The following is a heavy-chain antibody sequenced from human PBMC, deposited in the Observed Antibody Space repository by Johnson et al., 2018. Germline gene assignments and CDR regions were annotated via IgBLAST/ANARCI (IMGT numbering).Heavy chain of an antibody. J-gene: IGHJ6*02. Sequence: QVQLVQSGAEVKKXGASVKVSCKASGYTFTSHDINWVRQATGQGLEWMGWMNLNSGKTGYTQKFQGRVTMTRNTSISTADRALSGLGCDDTAVYYCARDPGGDSGNYGLDVWGQGTTVTVFS. D-gene: IGHD2-21*02. CDR2: MNLNSGKT. CDR1: GYTFTSHD. CDR3: ARDPGGDSGNYGLDV. V-gene: IGHV1-8*01.